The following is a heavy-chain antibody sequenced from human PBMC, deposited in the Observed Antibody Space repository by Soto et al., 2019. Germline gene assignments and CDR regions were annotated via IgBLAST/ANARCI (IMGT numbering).Heavy chain of an antibody. V-gene: IGHV4-34*01. D-gene: IGHD1-1*01. J-gene: IGHJ6*02. CDR3: AREPLYGKYYYYGMDV. Sequence: PSETLSLTCAVYGGSFSGYYWSWIRQPPGKGLEWIGEINHSGSTNYNPSLKSRVTISVDTSKNQFSLKLSSVTAADTAVYYCAREPLYGKYYYYGMDVWGQGTTVTVSS. CDR1: GGSFSGYY. CDR2: INHSGST.